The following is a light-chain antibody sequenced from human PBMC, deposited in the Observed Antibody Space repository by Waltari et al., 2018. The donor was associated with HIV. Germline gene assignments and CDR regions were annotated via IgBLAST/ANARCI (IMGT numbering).Light chain of an antibody. V-gene: IGLV2-23*02. Sequence: HSALTQPASVSGSPGQSITISCTGTSNDVGRFYLVSWYQHHPCKAPKLISFEVNKRPSGVSNRFAGSKSGNTASLTMSGLQTEDETDYYCCSYARSRSLLFGGGTKLTVL. J-gene: IGLJ2*01. CDR1: SNDVGRFYL. CDR2: EVN. CDR3: CSYARSRSLL.